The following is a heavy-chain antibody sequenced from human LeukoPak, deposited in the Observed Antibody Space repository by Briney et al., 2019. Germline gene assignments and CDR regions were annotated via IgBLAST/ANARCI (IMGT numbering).Heavy chain of an antibody. CDR2: IKQDGSEK. V-gene: IGHV3-7*01. Sequence: GGSLRLSCAASGFTFSSYWMSWVRQAPGKGLEWVANIKQDGSEKYYVDSVKGRFTISRDNAKNSLYLQMNSLRAEDTAVYYCARDAPYISSGPSAADYWGQGTLVTVSS. CDR1: GFTFSSYW. CDR3: ARDAPYISSGPSAADY. D-gene: IGHD6-19*01. J-gene: IGHJ4*02.